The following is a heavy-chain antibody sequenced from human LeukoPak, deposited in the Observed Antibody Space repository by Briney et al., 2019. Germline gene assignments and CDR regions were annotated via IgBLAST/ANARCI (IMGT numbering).Heavy chain of an antibody. CDR1: GFTFSSYG. J-gene: IGHJ6*02. Sequence: GGSLRLSCAASGFTFSSYGMHWVRQAPGKGLEWVAVIWYDGSNKYYADSVKGRFTISRDNSKKALYLQMNSLSAEDTAVYYCARTLNTELDYGYYDAGDYYYYYGMDVWGQGTTVTVSS. V-gene: IGHV3-33*01. CDR2: IWYDGSNK. CDR3: ARTLNTELDYGYYDAGDYYYYYGMDV. D-gene: IGHD4-17*01.